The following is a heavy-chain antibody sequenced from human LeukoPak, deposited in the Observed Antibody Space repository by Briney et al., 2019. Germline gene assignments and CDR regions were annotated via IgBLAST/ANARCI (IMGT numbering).Heavy chain of an antibody. CDR2: INPNSGGT. CDR1: GYTFSDYS. J-gene: IGHJ4*02. Sequence: ASVKVSCKASGYTFSDYSMCWVRQAPGQGLEWMGWINPNSGGTKYAQNFQGRVTMTRDTSISTAYMELSRLRSDDTAVYYCARQTEDNFDYWGQGTLVTVSS. CDR3: ARQTEDNFDY. V-gene: IGHV1-2*02. D-gene: IGHD7-27*01.